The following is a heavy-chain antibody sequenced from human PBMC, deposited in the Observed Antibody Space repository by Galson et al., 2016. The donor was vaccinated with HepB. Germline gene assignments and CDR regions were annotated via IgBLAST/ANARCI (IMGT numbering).Heavy chain of an antibody. J-gene: IGHJ4*02. CDR2: ISITSGYK. Sequence: SLRLSCAASGFTFSTYSMNWVRQAPGKGLEWVSFISITSGYKYYADSLKGRVTISRDNAKNSLYLQMNSLRVEDTAVYYCAKAHPSPTATGGLWGQGTLVIVSS. CDR3: AKAHPSPTATGGL. D-gene: IGHD7-27*01. CDR1: GFTFSTYS. V-gene: IGHV3-21*04.